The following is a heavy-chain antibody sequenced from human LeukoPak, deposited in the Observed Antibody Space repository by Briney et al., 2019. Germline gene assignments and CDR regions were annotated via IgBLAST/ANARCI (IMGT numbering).Heavy chain of an antibody. CDR2: IKQDGGEK. V-gene: IGHV3-7*01. CDR3: ARDGTAAGLYFDL. CDR1: GFTFSSYW. D-gene: IGHD6-13*01. J-gene: IGHJ4*01. Sequence: GGSLRLSCAVSGFTFSSYWMNWVRQAPGKGLEWVASIKQDGGEKSYVDSVKGRFAISRDNAKNSLYLQMSSLRAEDTAVYYCARDGTAAGLYFDLWGQGTLVTVSS.